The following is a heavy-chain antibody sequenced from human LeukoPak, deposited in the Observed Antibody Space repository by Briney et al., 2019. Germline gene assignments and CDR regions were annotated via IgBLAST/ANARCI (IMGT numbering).Heavy chain of an antibody. J-gene: IGHJ4*02. CDR1: GFTFSSYW. CDR3: ARWPNQQLDNYFDY. V-gene: IGHV3-7*01. D-gene: IGHD6-13*01. Sequence: GGSLRLPCAASGFTFSSYWMSWVRQAPGKWLEWVANIKQDGSEKYYVDSVKGRFTISRDNAKNSLYLQMNSLRAEDTAVYYCARWPNQQLDNYFDYWGQGTLVTVSS. CDR2: IKQDGSEK.